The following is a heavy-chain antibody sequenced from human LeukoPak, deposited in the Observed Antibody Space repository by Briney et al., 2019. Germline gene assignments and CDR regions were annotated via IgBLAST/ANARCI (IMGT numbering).Heavy chain of an antibody. CDR3: ARVAIPYYYGSGSYYNAYYFDY. J-gene: IGHJ4*02. D-gene: IGHD3-10*01. CDR1: GGSISSSSYY. CDR2: IYYSGST. Sequence: PSETLSLTCTVSGGSISSSSYYWGWTRQPPGKGLEWIGSIYYSGSTYYNPSLKSRVTISVDTSKNQFSLKLSSVTAADTAVYYCARVAIPYYYGSGSYYNAYYFDYWGQGTLVTVSS. V-gene: IGHV4-39*07.